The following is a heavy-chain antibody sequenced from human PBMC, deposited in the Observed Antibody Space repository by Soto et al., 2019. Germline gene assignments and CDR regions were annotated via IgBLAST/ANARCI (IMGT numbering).Heavy chain of an antibody. V-gene: IGHV1-69*13. CDR1: GGTFSSYA. CDR2: IIPIFGTA. CDR3: ARVPSYQHGFDY. J-gene: IGHJ4*02. D-gene: IGHD1-26*01. Sequence: SVKVSCKASGGTFSSYAISWVRQAPGQGLEWMGGIIPIFGTADYAQKFQGRVTITADESTSTAYMELSSLRSEDTAVYYCARVPSYQHGFDYWGEGTLVTVSS.